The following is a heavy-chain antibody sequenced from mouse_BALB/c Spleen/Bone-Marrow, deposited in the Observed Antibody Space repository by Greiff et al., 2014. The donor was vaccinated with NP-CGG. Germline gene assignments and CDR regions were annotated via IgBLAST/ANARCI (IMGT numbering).Heavy chain of an antibody. CDR1: GFDFSRYW. D-gene: IGHD1-1*01. CDR3: ARPDYYGYLNY. J-gene: IGHJ2*01. CDR2: INPDSRTI. V-gene: IGHV4-1*02. Sequence: EVKLMESGGGLVQPGGSLKFSCAASGFDFSRYWMSRVRQAPGKGLEWIGEINPDSRTINYSPSLKDKFIISRDNAKNTLYLRLNKVRSEDTALYYCARPDYYGYLNYWGQGTTLTVSS.